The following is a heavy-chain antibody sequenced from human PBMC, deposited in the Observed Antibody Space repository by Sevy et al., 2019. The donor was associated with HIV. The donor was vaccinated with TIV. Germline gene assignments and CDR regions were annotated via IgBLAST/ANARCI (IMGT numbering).Heavy chain of an antibody. CDR3: AKDYQQGGAPYDFWSGYYTDYYYYMDV. V-gene: IGHV3-30*02. J-gene: IGHJ6*03. D-gene: IGHD3-3*01. Sequence: GGSLRLSCAASGFTFSSYGMHWVRQAPGKGLEWVAFIRYDGSNKYYADSVKGRFTISRDNSKNTLYLQMNSLRAEDTAVYYCAKDYQQGGAPYDFWSGYYTDYYYYMDVWGKGTTVTVSS. CDR1: GFTFSSYG. CDR2: IRYDGSNK.